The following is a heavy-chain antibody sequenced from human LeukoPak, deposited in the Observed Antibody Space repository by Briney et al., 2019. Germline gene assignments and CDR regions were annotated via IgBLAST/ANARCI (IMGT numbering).Heavy chain of an antibody. CDR1: GSTFNIYA. CDR3: ARDRPNYHESNGHYYQRDGDH. Sequence: SVWSLGGSSAASGSTFNIYAMIWVGLASGKGLQWVASMCGSAGCTYYADSVKGRFTISRDNSKNTLYLQMNSLRAEDTAIYYCARDRPNYHESNGHYYQRDGDHWGQGTLVTVSS. J-gene: IGHJ5*02. CDR2: MCGSAGCT. V-gene: IGHV3-23*01. D-gene: IGHD3-22*01.